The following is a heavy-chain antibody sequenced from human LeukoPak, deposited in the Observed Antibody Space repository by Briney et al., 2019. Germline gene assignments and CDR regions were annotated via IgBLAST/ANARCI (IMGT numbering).Heavy chain of an antibody. CDR2: ISSSSSYI. V-gene: IGHV3-21*01. J-gene: IGHJ4*02. Sequence: GGSLRLSCAASGFTFSSYSMNWVRQAPGKGLEWVSSISSSSSYIYYADSVKGRFTISRDNAKNSLYLQMNSLRAEDTAVYYCARDPGASAYYDILTGGGYFDYWGQGTLVTVSS. CDR1: GFTFSSYS. D-gene: IGHD3-9*01. CDR3: ARDPGASAYYDILTGGGYFDY.